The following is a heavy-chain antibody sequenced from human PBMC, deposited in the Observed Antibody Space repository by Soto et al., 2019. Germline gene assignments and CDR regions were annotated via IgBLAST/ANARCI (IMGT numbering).Heavy chain of an antibody. Sequence: QVQLVQSGAEVKKPGSSVNVSCTASGGTFSSYAISWVRQAPGQGLEWMGGIIPIFGTANYAQKFQGRVTITADESTSTAYMELSSLRSEDTAVYYCASRVGVVTATRAWYYGMDVWGQGTTVTVSS. CDR1: GGTFSSYA. J-gene: IGHJ6*02. D-gene: IGHD2-21*02. CDR3: ASRVGVVTATRAWYYGMDV. V-gene: IGHV1-69*01. CDR2: IIPIFGTA.